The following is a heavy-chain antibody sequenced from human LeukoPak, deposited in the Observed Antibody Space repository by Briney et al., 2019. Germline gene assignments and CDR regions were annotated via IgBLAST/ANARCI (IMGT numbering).Heavy chain of an antibody. J-gene: IGHJ5*02. CDR1: GYSFNSYG. Sequence: ASVKVSCKASGYSFNSYGISWVRQAPGQGLEWMGWTNTYKGNTNYAQKFQGRVSMTTDRSTSTAYLELRSLRSDDTAVYYCARDQKVGTTATYTPFDPWGQGTLVTVSS. V-gene: IGHV1-18*01. D-gene: IGHD1-26*01. CDR3: ARDQKVGTTATYTPFDP. CDR2: TNTYKGNT.